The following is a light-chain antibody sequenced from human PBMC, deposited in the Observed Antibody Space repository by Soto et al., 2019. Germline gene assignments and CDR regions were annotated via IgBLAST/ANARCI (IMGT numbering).Light chain of an antibody. J-gene: IGLJ2*01. CDR1: SSDVGAYNY. Sequence: QSALTQPASVSGSPGQSITISCTGTSSDVGAYNYVSWYQQHPGKAPKLMIYDVNIRPSGVSNRFSGSKSGNTASLTISGLEADDAADYYCTSSTSSTTMKFGGGTKLTVL. CDR3: TSSTSSTTMK. V-gene: IGLV2-14*01. CDR2: DVN.